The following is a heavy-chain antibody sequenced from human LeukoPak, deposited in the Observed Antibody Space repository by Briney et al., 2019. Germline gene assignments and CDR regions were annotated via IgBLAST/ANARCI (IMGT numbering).Heavy chain of an antibody. V-gene: IGHV1-18*01. J-gene: IGHJ4*02. Sequence: ASVKVSCKASGGTFSSYAISWVRQAPGQGLEWMGWISVYNGNTNSAQKLQGRVTMTTDTSTSTAYMELRSLRSDDTAVYYCARDESSGSYYFDYWGQGTLVTVSS. CDR2: ISVYNGNT. D-gene: IGHD1-26*01. CDR3: ARDESSGSYYFDY. CDR1: GGTFSSYA.